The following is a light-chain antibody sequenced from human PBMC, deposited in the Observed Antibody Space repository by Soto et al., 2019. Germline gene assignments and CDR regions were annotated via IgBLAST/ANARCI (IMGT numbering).Light chain of an antibody. Sequence: VILMTQSPSLLSASTGDRVTISCLMSQGISSYLAWYQQKPGKAPELLIYAASTLQSGVPSRFSGSGSGTDFTLTISCLQSEDFATYYCEQYYSLPQAFGQGTKVDIK. CDR2: AAS. V-gene: IGKV1D-8*01. J-gene: IGKJ1*01. CDR1: QGISSY. CDR3: EQYYSLPQA.